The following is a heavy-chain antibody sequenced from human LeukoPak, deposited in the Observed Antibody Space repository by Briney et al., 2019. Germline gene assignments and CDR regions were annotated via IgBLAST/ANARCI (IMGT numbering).Heavy chain of an antibody. V-gene: IGHV4-59*08. CDR2: IYYSGST. D-gene: IGHD2-15*01. Sequence: SETLSLTCTVSGGSISSYYWSWIRQPPGKGLEWIGYIYYSGSTNYNPSLKSRVTISVDTSKNQFSLKLSSVTAADTAVHYCARRRRGGILYYSYGMDVWGQGTTVPVSS. CDR1: GGSISSYY. J-gene: IGHJ6*02. CDR3: ARRRRGGILYYSYGMDV.